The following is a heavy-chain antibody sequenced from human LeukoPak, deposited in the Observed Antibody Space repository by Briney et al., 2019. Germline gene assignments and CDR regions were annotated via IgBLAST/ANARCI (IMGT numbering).Heavy chain of an antibody. J-gene: IGHJ4*02. V-gene: IGHV1-3*03. CDR2: INAGNGNT. CDR1: GYTFTGYG. D-gene: IGHD3-10*01. Sequence: ASVKVSCKASGYTFTGYGISWVRQAPGQRLEWMGWINAGNGNTKYSQEFQGRVTITRDTSASTAYMELSSLRSEDMAVYYCARDSRVLLWFGEPQGHFDYWGQGTLVTVSS. CDR3: ARDSRVLLWFGEPQGHFDY.